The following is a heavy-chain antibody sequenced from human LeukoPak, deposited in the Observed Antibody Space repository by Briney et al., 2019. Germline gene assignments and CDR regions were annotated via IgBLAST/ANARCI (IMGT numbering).Heavy chain of an antibody. CDR2: ISDSGGST. CDR3: AKVSHSSWQNDAFDI. V-gene: IGHV3-23*01. D-gene: IGHD6-13*01. Sequence: GGSLRLSCAASGFTFSSYAMIWVRQAPGKGLEWVSSISDSGGSTYYADSAKGRFTISRDNSKNTLYLQMNSLRVEDTAVYYCAKVSHSSWQNDAFDIWGQGTMVTVSS. CDR1: GFTFSSYA. J-gene: IGHJ3*02.